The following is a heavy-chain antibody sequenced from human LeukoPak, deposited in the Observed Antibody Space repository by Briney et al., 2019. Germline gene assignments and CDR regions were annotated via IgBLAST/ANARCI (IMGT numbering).Heavy chain of an antibody. V-gene: IGHV3-74*01. J-gene: IGHJ6*03. CDR3: ARGGFCSGGSCPVDYYDYMDV. CDR1: GFTFSNYW. Sequence: PGGSLRLSCAASGFTFSNYWMHWVRQAPGEGLVWVSRINSDGSSTSYADSVKGRFTISRDNAKNTLYLQLNSLRAEDTAVYYCARGGFCSGGSCPVDYYDYMDVWGKGTTVTVSS. CDR2: INSDGSST. D-gene: IGHD2-15*01.